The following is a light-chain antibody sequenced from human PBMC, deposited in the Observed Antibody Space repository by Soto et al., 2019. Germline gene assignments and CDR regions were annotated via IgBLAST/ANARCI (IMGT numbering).Light chain of an antibody. V-gene: IGKV3-20*01. CDR1: QSVRSSY. J-gene: IGKJ1*01. Sequence: EIVWTQSPGTLSLSPGERATLSCRSSQSVRSSYLAWYQQKPGQAPRLLIYGASSRATGIPDRFSGSGSGTDFTLTISRLEPEDFAVYYCQQYRDSRTFGQGTKVDI. CDR3: QQYRDSRT. CDR2: GAS.